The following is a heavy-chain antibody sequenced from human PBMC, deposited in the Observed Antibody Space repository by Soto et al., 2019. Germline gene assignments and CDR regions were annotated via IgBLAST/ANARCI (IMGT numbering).Heavy chain of an antibody. CDR3: ARGEAMVLDY. D-gene: IGHD5-18*01. Sequence: QRQLQESGSGLVKLSQTLSLTCAVAGGSISSGGYSWSWIRQPPGKGLEWIGYIYHSGSTYYNPSLKSRVTISVDRTKNQLSLKLSSVVAEDTAVYYCARGEAMVLDYWGEGTLVTVSS. V-gene: IGHV4-30-2*01. J-gene: IGHJ4*02. CDR1: GGSISSGGYS. CDR2: IYHSGST.